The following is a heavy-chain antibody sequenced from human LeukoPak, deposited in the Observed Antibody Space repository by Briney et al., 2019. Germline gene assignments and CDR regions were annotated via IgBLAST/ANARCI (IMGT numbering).Heavy chain of an antibody. CDR1: GFNFRDYY. CDR2: SSSSGSTI. D-gene: IGHD5-24*01. V-gene: IGHV3-11*01. CDR3: AKSSRGMRDYFDY. J-gene: IGHJ4*02. Sequence: GGSLRLSCVASGFNFRDYYMGWIRQAPGKGLEWVSYSSSSGSTIYYAASVKGRFTISRDNAKNSLYLQMNSLRAEDTAVYYCAKSSRGMRDYFDYWGQGTLVTVSS.